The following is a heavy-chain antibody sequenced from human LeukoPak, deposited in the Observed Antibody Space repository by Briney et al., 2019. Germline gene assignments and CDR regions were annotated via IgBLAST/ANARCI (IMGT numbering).Heavy chain of an antibody. CDR3: ARVGDYDFWSGYFTPRPSNWFDP. CDR1: GFSISSGHF. CDR2: INHSGST. V-gene: IGHV4-38-2*02. Sequence: SETLSLTCSVSGFSISSGHFWAWIRQPPGKGLEWIGEINHSGSTNYNPSLKSRVTISVDTSKNQFSLKLSSVTAADTAVYYCARVGDYDFWSGYFTPRPSNWFDPWGQGTLATVSS. J-gene: IGHJ5*02. D-gene: IGHD3-3*01.